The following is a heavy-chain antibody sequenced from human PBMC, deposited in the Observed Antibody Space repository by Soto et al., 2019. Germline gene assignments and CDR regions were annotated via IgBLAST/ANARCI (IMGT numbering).Heavy chain of an antibody. Sequence: LRLSCTGSGFTFSSSTTTWVRQGPGKGLEWVSSISSSSSYIYFADSLKGRFTISRDNAKNSLYLQMNSLRAEDTAVYYCARDIGEMSAVWGQGTQVTVSS. CDR1: GFTFSSST. CDR2: ISSSSSYI. CDR3: ARDIGEMSAV. J-gene: IGHJ4*02. V-gene: IGHV3-21*06. D-gene: IGHD3-10*01.